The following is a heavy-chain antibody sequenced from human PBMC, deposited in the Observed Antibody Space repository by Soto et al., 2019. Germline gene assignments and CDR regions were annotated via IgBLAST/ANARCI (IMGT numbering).Heavy chain of an antibody. CDR3: ARNRLYCSSTSCSLGYYFDY. J-gene: IGHJ4*02. CDR2: ISSSGSTI. V-gene: IGHV3-11*01. CDR1: GFTFSDYY. Sequence: GGSLRLSCAASGFTFSDYYMSWIRQAPGKGLEWVSYISSSGSTIYYADSVKGRFTISRDNAKNSLYLQMNSLRAEDTAVYYCARNRLYCSSTSCSLGYYFDYWGQGTLVTVSS. D-gene: IGHD2-2*01.